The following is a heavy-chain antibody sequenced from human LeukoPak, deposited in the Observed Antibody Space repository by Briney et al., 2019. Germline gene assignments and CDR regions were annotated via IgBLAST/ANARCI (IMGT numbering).Heavy chain of an antibody. D-gene: IGHD5-12*01. V-gene: IGHV3-74*01. CDR1: GFTFSSSW. CDR3: ARDRGYHFEN. CDR2: INSDGSST. Sequence: GGSLRLSCATSGFTFSSSWMHWVRHAPGKGLVWVSRINSDGSSTTYADSVKGRFIISRDNAKNTLYLQMNSLRAEDTAVYYCARDRGYHFENWGQGTLVTASS. J-gene: IGHJ4*02.